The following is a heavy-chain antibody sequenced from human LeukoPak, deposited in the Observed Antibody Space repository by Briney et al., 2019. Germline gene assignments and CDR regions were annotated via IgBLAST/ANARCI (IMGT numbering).Heavy chain of an antibody. J-gene: IGHJ4*02. CDR2: ISYDGSNK. V-gene: IGHV3-30*18. CDR3: AKVMTYYYDSSGSRYYFDY. D-gene: IGHD3-22*01. CDR1: GFTFGGYW. Sequence: PGGSLRLSCVASGFTFGGYWMTWVGQPPGRGLEWVAVISYDGSNKYYADSVKGRFTISRDNSKNTLYLQMNSLRAEDTAVYYCAKVMTYYYDSSGSRYYFDYWGQGTLVTVSS.